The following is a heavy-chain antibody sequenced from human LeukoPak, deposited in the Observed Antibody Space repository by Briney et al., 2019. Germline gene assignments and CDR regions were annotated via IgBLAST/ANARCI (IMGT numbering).Heavy chain of an antibody. CDR2: INHSGST. CDR1: GGSFSDYY. D-gene: IGHD6-13*01. V-gene: IGHV4-34*01. CDR3: ARAFLYSSSYDAFNI. J-gene: IGHJ3*02. Sequence: SETLSLTCAVYGGSFSDYYWSWIRQPPGKGLEWIGEINHSGSTNYNPSLKSRVTISVDTSKNQFSLKLTSVTAAGTAVYYCARAFLYSSSYDAFNIWGQGTMVTVSS.